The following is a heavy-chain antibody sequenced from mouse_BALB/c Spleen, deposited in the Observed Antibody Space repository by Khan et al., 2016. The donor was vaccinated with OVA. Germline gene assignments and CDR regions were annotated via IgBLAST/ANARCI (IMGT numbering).Heavy chain of an antibody. CDR2: ISSDGDYT. CDR1: GFTFTTYA. Sequence: VQLQESGGGLVKPGGSLKLSCAASGFTFTTYAMSWVRQTPEKRLEWVATISSDGDYTYFPDNVTGRFTISRDNATNTPCLQLTRLRSEDTAVYYCARSPYDNFAYWGQGTLVTVSA. J-gene: IGHJ3*01. V-gene: IGHV5-9-3*01. CDR3: ARSPYDNFAY. D-gene: IGHD2-1*01.